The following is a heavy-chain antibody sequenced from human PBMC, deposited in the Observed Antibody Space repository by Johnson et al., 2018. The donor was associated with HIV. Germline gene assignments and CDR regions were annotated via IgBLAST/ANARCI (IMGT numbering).Heavy chain of an antibody. V-gene: IGHV3-30*02. D-gene: IGHD2-15*01. CDR1: GFAFSNYG. CDR3: AREIAVAEAATLTSGILDI. Sequence: VQLVESGGGVVQPGGSLRLSCAASGFAFSNYGMHWVRQGPGKGLEWVAFIRYDGSNKFYADSVKGRFTISRDNSKNTLNLQMSSLRAEDTAVYYCAREIAVAEAATLTSGILDIWGQGTMVTVSS. CDR2: IRYDGSNK. J-gene: IGHJ3*02.